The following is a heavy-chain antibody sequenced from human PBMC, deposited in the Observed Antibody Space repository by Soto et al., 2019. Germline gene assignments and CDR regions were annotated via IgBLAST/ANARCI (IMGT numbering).Heavy chain of an antibody. D-gene: IGHD2-8*01. J-gene: IGHJ5*02. V-gene: IGHV4-39*01. CDR1: GGSISDDTYY. Sequence: SETLSLTCTVSGGSISDDTYYWGWIRQPPGKGLEWIGSIYYSGTSPYNPSLESRVTMSFDTSKNQLYLRLRSVTATDTAVYYCARLHCTSPVCVPLDPWGQGTLDTVSS. CDR2: IYYSGTS. CDR3: ARLHCTSPVCVPLDP.